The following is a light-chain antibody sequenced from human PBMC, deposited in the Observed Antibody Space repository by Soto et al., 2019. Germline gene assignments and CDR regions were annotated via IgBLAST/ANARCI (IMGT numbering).Light chain of an antibody. J-gene: IGLJ1*01. CDR2: EVS. CDR3: LSKTSSISYV. CDR1: TSDVGGYNY. Sequence: QSALTQPASVSGSPGQSITISCTGTTSDVGGYNYVSWYQQHPGKVPKLLIHEVSNRPSGVSNRFSGSKSGNTASLTISGLQAKDEAAYYCLSKTSSISYVFGTGTKLTVL. V-gene: IGLV2-14*01.